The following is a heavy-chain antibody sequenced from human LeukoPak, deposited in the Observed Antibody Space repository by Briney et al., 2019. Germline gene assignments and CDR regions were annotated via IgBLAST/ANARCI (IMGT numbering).Heavy chain of an antibody. CDR3: AKCSVGVVMPFDY. V-gene: IGHV3-21*04. CDR2: ISSSSSYI. Sequence: PGGSLRLSCAASGFTFSSYSMNWVRQAPGKGLEWVSSISSSSSYIYYADSVKGRFTISRDNAKNSLYLQMNSLRAEDTAVYYCAKCSVGVVMPFDYWGQGTLVTVSS. CDR1: GFTFSSYS. D-gene: IGHD3-22*01. J-gene: IGHJ4*02.